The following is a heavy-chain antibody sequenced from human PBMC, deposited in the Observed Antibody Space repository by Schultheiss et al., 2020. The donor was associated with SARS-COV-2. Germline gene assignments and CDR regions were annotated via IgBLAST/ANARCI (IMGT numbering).Heavy chain of an antibody. J-gene: IGHJ5*02. CDR1: GGSFSGYY. Sequence: SETLSLTCAVYGGSFSGYYWSWIRQPPGKGLEWIGEINHSGSTNYNPSLKSRVTISVDTSKNQFSLKLSSVTAADTAVYYCARAYYYDSSGHRFDPWGQGTLVTVSS. D-gene: IGHD3-22*01. CDR2: INHSGST. V-gene: IGHV4-34*01. CDR3: ARAYYYDSSGHRFDP.